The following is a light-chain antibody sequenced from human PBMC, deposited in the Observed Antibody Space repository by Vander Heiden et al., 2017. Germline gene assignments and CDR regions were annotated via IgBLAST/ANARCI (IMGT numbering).Light chain of an antibody. CDR1: QGISSY. V-gene: IGKV1-9*01. J-gene: IGKJ4*01. Sequence: DIQLTQSPSFLSASVGDRVTITCRASQGISSYLAWYQQTPGKDPKLLISSASALQSGVPSRFSGSGSGTEFTLTINSLQPEDSATFYCEHLNNFPLTFGGGTKVEI. CDR2: SAS. CDR3: EHLNNFPLT.